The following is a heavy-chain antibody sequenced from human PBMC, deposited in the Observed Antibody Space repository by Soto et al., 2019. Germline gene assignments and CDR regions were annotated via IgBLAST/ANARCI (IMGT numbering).Heavy chain of an antibody. V-gene: IGHV3-23*01. J-gene: IGHJ4*02. Sequence: GGSLRLSCAASGFTFSSYAMSWVRQAPGKGLEWVSAISGSGGSTYYADSVKGRFTISRDNSKNTLYLQMNSLRAEDTAVYYCAKASWRYFDWLLTNFDYWGQGTLVTVSS. CDR1: GFTFSSYA. CDR2: ISGSGGST. D-gene: IGHD3-9*01. CDR3: AKASWRYFDWLLTNFDY.